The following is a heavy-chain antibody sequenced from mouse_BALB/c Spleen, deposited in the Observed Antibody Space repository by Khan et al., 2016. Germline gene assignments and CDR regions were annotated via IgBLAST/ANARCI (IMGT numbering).Heavy chain of an antibody. CDR1: GFTFSDYY. Sequence: VELVESGGGLVKPGGSLKLSCAASGFTFSDYYMYWVRQTPEKRLEWVATISDGGSYTYYQDSVKGRFTISSDNAKNNLYMQMSSLKSEDTAMYYCAREGLRRGFAYWGQGTLVTVSA. J-gene: IGHJ3*01. D-gene: IGHD2-4*01. V-gene: IGHV5-4*02. CDR2: ISDGGSYT. CDR3: AREGLRRGFAY.